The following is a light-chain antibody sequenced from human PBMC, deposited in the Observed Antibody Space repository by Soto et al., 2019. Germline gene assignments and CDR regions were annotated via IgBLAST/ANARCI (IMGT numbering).Light chain of an antibody. V-gene: IGKV3-11*01. J-gene: IGKJ5*01. Sequence: EIVLAQSPGTLSLSPGERDTLSCRASQSISSYLAWYQQKPGQPPRLLMYDASDRAAGIPARFSGSGSGTDFTLTISSLQSEDFAVYYCQQYNNWPPITFGQGTRLEIK. CDR1: QSISSY. CDR3: QQYNNWPPIT. CDR2: DAS.